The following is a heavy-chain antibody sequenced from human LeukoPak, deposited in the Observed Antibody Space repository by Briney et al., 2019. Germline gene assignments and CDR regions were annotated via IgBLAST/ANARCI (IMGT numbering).Heavy chain of an antibody. J-gene: IGHJ4*02. Sequence: PGGLLRLSCAASGFTFSDYYMSWIRQAPGKGLGWVSCIGSSSSYTNYADYVKGRFTISRDNAKNSLYLQMDSLRAEDTAVYYCARGGGSGTFDYWGQGTLVTVSS. CDR2: IGSSSSYT. D-gene: IGHD3-10*01. V-gene: IGHV3-11*06. CDR3: ARGGGSGTFDY. CDR1: GFTFSDYY.